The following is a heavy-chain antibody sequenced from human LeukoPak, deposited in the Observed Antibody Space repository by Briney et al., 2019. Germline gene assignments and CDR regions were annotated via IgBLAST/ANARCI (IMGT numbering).Heavy chain of an antibody. CDR2: IIPILGIA. CDR1: GGTFSSCA. CDR3: ARDPSGMATIYFGY. D-gene: IGHD5-12*01. J-gene: IGHJ4*02. Sequence: SVKVSCKASGGTFSSCAISWVRQAPGQGLEWMGRIIPILGIANYAQKFQGRVTITADKSTSTAYMELSSLRSEDTAVYYCARDPSGMATIYFGYWGQGTLVTVSS. V-gene: IGHV1-69*04.